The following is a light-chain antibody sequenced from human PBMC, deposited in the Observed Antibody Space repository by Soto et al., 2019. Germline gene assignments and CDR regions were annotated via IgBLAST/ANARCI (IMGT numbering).Light chain of an antibody. CDR1: GSDVGDSSH. CDR2: EVN. CDR3: CLSPGSLTWL. J-gene: IGLJ3*02. V-gene: IGLV2-11*01. Sequence: QSALTQPRSVSGSPGQSVTISCTATGSDVGDSSHVSWYQLHPGKAPKLMIYEVNNRPSGVPDRFSGCKSGSTASLTISGLQAEDEAEYYCCLSPGSLTWLFGGGTKLTVL.